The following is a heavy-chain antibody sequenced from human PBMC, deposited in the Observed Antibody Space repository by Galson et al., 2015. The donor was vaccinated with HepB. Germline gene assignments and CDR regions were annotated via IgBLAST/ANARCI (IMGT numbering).Heavy chain of an antibody. D-gene: IGHD5-24*01. CDR2: INPNSGAT. CDR3: MTQVHTIIDQPDNHDY. Sequence: SVKVSCKASGYTFTDYYMHWVRQAPGQGLEWMGWINPNSGATNYAQKFRGRVTMTRDTSIGTGYMELSSLASDDTAIYYCMTQVHTIIDQPDNHDYWGQGTLVTVSS. V-gene: IGHV1-2*02. J-gene: IGHJ4*02. CDR1: GYTFTDYY.